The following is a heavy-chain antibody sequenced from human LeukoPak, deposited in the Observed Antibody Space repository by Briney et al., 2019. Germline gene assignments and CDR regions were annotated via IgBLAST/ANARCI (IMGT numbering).Heavy chain of an antibody. CDR1: GFTFSTYA. CDR3: ARDSSSWLDAFDI. Sequence: PGGSLRLSCAASGFTFSTYAMTWVRQAPGKGLEWVSYISSSSTIYYADSVKGRFTISRDNAKNSPYLQMNSLRAEDTAVYYCARDSSSWLDAFDIWGQGTMVTVSS. J-gene: IGHJ3*02. CDR2: ISSSSTI. D-gene: IGHD6-13*01. V-gene: IGHV3-48*01.